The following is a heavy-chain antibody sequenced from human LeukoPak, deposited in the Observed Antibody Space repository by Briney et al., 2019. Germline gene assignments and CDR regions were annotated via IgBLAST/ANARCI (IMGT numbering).Heavy chain of an antibody. CDR3: TSDLDPGDY. D-gene: IGHD1-1*01. V-gene: IGHV3-15*04. J-gene: IGHJ4*02. Sequence: SGGSLKLSCAASGFTFSDYYMTWIRQAPGKGLEWVGRIESKTEGGTTDYAAPVKGRFTISRDDSKNTLYLQMNSLKGEDTAVYYCTSDLDPGDYWGQGTLVTVSS. CDR2: IESKTEGGTT. CDR1: GFTFSDYY.